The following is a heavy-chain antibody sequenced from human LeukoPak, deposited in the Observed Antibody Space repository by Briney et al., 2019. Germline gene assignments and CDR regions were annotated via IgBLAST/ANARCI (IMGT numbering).Heavy chain of an antibody. J-gene: IGHJ4*02. CDR2: ITRSSSPI. D-gene: IGHD3-3*01. CDR3: AKVLEDLYFDY. CDR1: GFTFSDYT. V-gene: IGHV3-48*01. Sequence: GGSLRLSCAASGFTFSDYTMNWVRQAPGKGLEWLSYITRSSSPIYYADSVKGRFTISRDNSKNTLYLQMNSLRAEDTAVYYCAKVLEDLYFDYWGQGTLVTVSS.